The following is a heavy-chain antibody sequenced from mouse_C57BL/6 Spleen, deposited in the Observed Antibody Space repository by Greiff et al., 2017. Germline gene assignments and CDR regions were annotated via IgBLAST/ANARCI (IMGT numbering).Heavy chain of an antibody. D-gene: IGHD4-1*01. CDR3: ARQAVLTGSFAY. V-gene: IGHV1-59*01. Sequence: VQLQQPGAELVRPGTSVKLSCKASGYTFTSYWMHWVKQRPGQGLEWIGVIDPSDSYTNYNQKFKGKATLTVDTSSSTAYMQLSSLTSEDSAVYYCARQAVLTGSFAYWGQGTLVTVSA. CDR1: GYTFTSYW. J-gene: IGHJ3*01. CDR2: IDPSDSYT.